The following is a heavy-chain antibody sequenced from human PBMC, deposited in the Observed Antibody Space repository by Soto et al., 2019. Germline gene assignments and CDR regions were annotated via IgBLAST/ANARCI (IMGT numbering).Heavy chain of an antibody. V-gene: IGHV4-59*01. D-gene: IGHD5-18*01. CDR2: IFYSGST. CDR3: ARGAADTAMVDS. CDR1: GGSIRSYY. Sequence: SETLSLTXTVSGGSIRSYYWTWIRQPPGKGLEWLGYIFYSGSTFYNPSLKSRVTISIHTSKSQFSLQLTSVTAADTAVYYCARGAADTAMVDSWGQGTLVAVSS. J-gene: IGHJ4*02.